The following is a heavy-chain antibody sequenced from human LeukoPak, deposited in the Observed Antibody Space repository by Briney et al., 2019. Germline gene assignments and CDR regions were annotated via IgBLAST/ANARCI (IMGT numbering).Heavy chain of an antibody. CDR2: IYYSGST. D-gene: IGHD3-10*01. CDR1: GGSISSGDYY. CDR3: ARGGLLWYGELSG. V-gene: IGHV4-30-4*01. Sequence: SETLSLTCTVSGGSISSGDYYWSWIRQPPGKGLEWIGYIYYSGSTYYNPSLKSRVTISVDTSKNQFSLKLSSVTAADTAVYYCARGGLLWYGELSGWGQGTLVTVSS. J-gene: IGHJ4*02.